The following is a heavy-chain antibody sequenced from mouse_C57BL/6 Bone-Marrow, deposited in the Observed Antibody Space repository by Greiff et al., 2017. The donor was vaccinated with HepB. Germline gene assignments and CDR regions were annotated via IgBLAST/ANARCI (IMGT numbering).Heavy chain of an antibody. CDR3: ARGNYYGSSFLYYYAMDY. D-gene: IGHD1-1*01. CDR2: IDPSDSYT. J-gene: IGHJ4*01. Sequence: QQSCKASGYTFTSYWMQWVKQRPGQGLEWIGEIDPSDSYTNYNQKFKGKATLTVDTSSSTAYMQLSSLTSEDSAVYYCARGNYYGSSFLYYYAMDYWGQGTSVTVSS. CDR1: GYTFTSYW. V-gene: IGHV1-50*01.